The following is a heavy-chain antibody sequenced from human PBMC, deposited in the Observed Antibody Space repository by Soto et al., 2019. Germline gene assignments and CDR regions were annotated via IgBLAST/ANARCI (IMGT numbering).Heavy chain of an antibody. Sequence: QVQLQQSGPGLVKPSQTLSLTCAIYGDSVSSNSVAWSWIRQSPSRGLEWLGRTFYRSSWNNEYAASVXSXXXIXXDTSKNQFSLQLNSVTPEDTAVYYCARDAGETLRYAHAMDVWGQGTTVTVSS. D-gene: IGHD3-16*01. CDR2: TFYRSSWNN. CDR1: GDSVSSNSVA. V-gene: IGHV6-1*01. J-gene: IGHJ6*02. CDR3: ARDAGETLRYAHAMDV.